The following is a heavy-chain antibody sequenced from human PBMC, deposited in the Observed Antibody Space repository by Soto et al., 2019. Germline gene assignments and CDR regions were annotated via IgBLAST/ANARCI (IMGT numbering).Heavy chain of an antibody. Sequence: PWGSLGVSCASSVFNFSDHYMNWIRQAPGKGLDWVSYISGSSRYTNFADSVKGRFTISRDNAKNSLYLQMNSLRAEDTAVYYCARHTSGWHYYDYWGQGTTVTVSS. CDR3: ARHTSGWHYYDY. V-gene: IGHV3-11*06. D-gene: IGHD6-19*01. CDR1: VFNFSDHY. J-gene: IGHJ4*02. CDR2: ISGSSRYT.